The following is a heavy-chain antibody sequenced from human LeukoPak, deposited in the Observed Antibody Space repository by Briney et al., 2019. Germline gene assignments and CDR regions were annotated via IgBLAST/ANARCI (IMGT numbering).Heavy chain of an antibody. D-gene: IGHD6-19*01. CDR2: ITGSGVTT. CDR1: GFTFNDYD. J-gene: IGHJ4*02. Sequence: GGSLRLSCAASGFTFNDYDMHWVRQAPGKGLEWVSFITGSGVTTSYADSVKGRFTISRDSAKHSLFLQMNSLRAEDTAVYYCARPTSSGSINSWGQGTLVTVSS. CDR3: ARPTSSGSINS. V-gene: IGHV3-48*01.